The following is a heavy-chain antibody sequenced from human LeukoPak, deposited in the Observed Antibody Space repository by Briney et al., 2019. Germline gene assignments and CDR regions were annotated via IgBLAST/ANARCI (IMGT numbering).Heavy chain of an antibody. CDR2: VHTSGNP. CDR1: GGSISTGSNY. V-gene: IGHV4-61*02. CDR3: ARDPDYYDSSGQDAFDI. J-gene: IGHJ3*02. Sequence: SETLSLTCTVSGGSISTGSNYWNWIRQPAGKGLEWIGRVHTSGNPHYNPSLKSRLTISIDTSNNQFSLHLGSVTAADTAVYYCARDPDYYDSSGQDAFDIWGQGTMVTVSS. D-gene: IGHD3-22*01.